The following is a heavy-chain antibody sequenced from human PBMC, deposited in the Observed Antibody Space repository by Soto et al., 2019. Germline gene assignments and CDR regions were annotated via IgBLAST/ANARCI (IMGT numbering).Heavy chain of an antibody. CDR3: ARNEVGRRVFDY. Sequence: QVQLVQSGAEEKKPGASVKVSCKASGYTFTSYAMHWVRQAPGQRLEWMGWINAGNGNTKYSQKLQGRVTITRDTAASTDYMELSSLRSEDTAGYYCARNEVGRRVFDYWGQGTLVTVSS. J-gene: IGHJ4*02. CDR1: GYTFTSYA. V-gene: IGHV1-3*05. D-gene: IGHD1-1*01. CDR2: INAGNGNT.